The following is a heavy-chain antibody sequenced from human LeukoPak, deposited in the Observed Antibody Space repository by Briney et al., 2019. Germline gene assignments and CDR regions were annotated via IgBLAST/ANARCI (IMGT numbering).Heavy chain of an antibody. V-gene: IGHV4-34*01. Sequence: SETLSLTCIVSGGSISSYYWSWIRQPPGKGLEWIGEINHSGSTNYNPSLKSRVTISVDTSKNQFSLKLSSVTAADTAVYYCARAHDYGDYPLDYWGQGTLVTVSS. CDR1: GGSISSYY. CDR2: INHSGST. J-gene: IGHJ4*02. D-gene: IGHD4-17*01. CDR3: ARAHDYGDYPLDY.